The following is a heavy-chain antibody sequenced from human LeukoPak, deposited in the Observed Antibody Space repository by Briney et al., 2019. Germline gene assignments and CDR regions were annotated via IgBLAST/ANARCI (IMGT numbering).Heavy chain of an antibody. CDR3: AKDHFDH. CDR1: RFSFSSCA. CDR2: ISGSGDNT. V-gene: IGHV3-23*01. J-gene: IGHJ5*02. Sequence: GGSLRLSCAASRFSFSSCAMRWVRQAPGKGLEWVSGISGSGDNTYYVDSVKGRFTISRDNSKNTLYLQMSSLRARDTAVYFCAKDHFDHWGQGTLVTVSS.